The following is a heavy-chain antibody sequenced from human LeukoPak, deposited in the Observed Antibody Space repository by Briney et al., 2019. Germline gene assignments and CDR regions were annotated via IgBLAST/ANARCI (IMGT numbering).Heavy chain of an antibody. CDR1: GFTFGDHY. Sequence: PGGSLRLSCAASGFTFGDHYMSWLRRAPGKGLEWIGEINHSGSTNYNPSLKSRVTISVDTSKNQFSLKLSSVTAADTAVYYCARGAHVLRYFDWSAGVTEYFQHWGQGTLVTVSS. CDR3: ARGAHVLRYFDWSAGVTEYFQH. J-gene: IGHJ1*01. V-gene: IGHV4-34*01. D-gene: IGHD3-9*01. CDR2: INHSGST.